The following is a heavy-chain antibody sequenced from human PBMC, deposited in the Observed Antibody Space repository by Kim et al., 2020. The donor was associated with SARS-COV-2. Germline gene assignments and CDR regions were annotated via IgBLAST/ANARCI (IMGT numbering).Heavy chain of an antibody. D-gene: IGHD2-2*01. V-gene: IGHV1-18*04. CDR3: ARVLSPLGYCSSTSCYLGYFDY. CDR2: ISAYNGNT. Sequence: ASVKVSCKASGYTFTSYGISWVRQAPGQGLEWMGWISAYNGNTNYAQKLQGRVTMTTDTSTSTAYMELRSLRSDDTAVYYCARVLSPLGYCSSTSCYLGYFDYWGQGTLVTVSS. CDR1: GYTFTSYG. J-gene: IGHJ4*02.